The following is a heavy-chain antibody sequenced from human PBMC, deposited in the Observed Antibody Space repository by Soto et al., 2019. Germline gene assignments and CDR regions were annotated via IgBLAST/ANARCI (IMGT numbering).Heavy chain of an antibody. Sequence: QVQLVQSGAEVKKPGSSVKVSRKASGGTFSSYTISWVRQAPGQGLEWMGRIIPILGIANYAQKFQGRVTIIADKSTSTAYMELSSLRSEDTAVYYCARDGEMTTYYYYGMDVWGQGTTVTVSS. J-gene: IGHJ6*02. CDR1: GGTFSSYT. CDR2: IIPILGIA. V-gene: IGHV1-69*08. D-gene: IGHD4-17*01. CDR3: ARDGEMTTYYYYGMDV.